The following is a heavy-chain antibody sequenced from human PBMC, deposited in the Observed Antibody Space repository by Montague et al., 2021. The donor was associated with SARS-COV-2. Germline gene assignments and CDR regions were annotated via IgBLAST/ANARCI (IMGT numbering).Heavy chain of an antibody. CDR1: GGSIRSGGYS. V-gene: IGHV4-30-2*01. J-gene: IGHJ3*02. Sequence: TLSLTCSVSGGSIRSGGYSWSWLRQPPGKGLEWIGYLYHSGSIYYNPSLKSRVTISVDRSENHFSLKLTSVTAADTAMYYCARGWGGTYSDDAFDIWGQGTMVTVSS. D-gene: IGHD1-26*01. CDR2: LYHSGSI. CDR3: ARGWGGTYSDDAFDI.